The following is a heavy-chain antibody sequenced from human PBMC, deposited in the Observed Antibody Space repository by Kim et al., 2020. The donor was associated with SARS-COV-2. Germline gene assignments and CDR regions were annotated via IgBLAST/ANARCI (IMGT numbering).Heavy chain of an antibody. CDR3: ARGLYDYVWGSYRYSWFDP. CDR1: GYTFTGYY. V-gene: IGHV1-2*04. J-gene: IGHJ5*02. Sequence: ASVKVSCKASGYTFTGYYMHWVRQAPGQGLEWMGWINPNSGGTNYAQKFQGWVTMTRDTSISTAYMELSRLRSDDTAVYYCARGLYDYVWGSYRYSWFDPWGHGTLVTVSS. CDR2: INPNSGGT. D-gene: IGHD3-16*02.